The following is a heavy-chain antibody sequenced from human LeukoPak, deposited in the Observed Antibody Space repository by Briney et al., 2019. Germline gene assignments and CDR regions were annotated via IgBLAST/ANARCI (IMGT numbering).Heavy chain of an antibody. CDR3: ARPRFLEWLFFDY. CDR1: GGSISSYY. Sequence: SETLSLTCTVSGGSISSYYWSWIRQPPGKGLEWIGYIYYSGSTNYNPSLKSRVTISVDTSKNQFSLKLSSVTAADTAVYYCARPRFLEWLFFDYWGQGTLVTVSS. V-gene: IGHV4-59*08. J-gene: IGHJ4*02. D-gene: IGHD3-3*01. CDR2: IYYSGST.